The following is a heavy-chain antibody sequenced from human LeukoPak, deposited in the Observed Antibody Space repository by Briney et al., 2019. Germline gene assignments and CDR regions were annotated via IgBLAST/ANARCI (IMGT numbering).Heavy chain of an antibody. D-gene: IGHD6-13*01. CDR1: GFTFSSYW. J-gene: IGHJ5*02. Sequence: PGGSLRLSCAASGFTFSSYWMSWVRQPPGKGLEWIGSIYYSGSAYYNSSLKSRVTISVDTSKNQFSLKLTSVTAADTAVYYCARLYLDSSSWYESSPWGQGTLVTVSS. CDR2: IYYSGSA. V-gene: IGHV4-39*01. CDR3: ARLYLDSSSWYESSP.